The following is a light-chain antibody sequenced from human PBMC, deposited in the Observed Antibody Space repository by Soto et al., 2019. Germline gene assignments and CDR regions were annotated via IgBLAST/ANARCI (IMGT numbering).Light chain of an antibody. CDR1: SSDVGSYNL. CDR2: EGS. Sequence: QSALTQPASVSGSPGQSITNSCTGTSSDVGSYNLVSWYQQHPGKAPKLMIYEGSKRPSGVSNRFSGSKSGNTASLTISGLQAEDEADYYCCSYAGSSTLYVFGTGTKVTVL. J-gene: IGLJ1*01. V-gene: IGLV2-23*01. CDR3: CSYAGSSTLYV.